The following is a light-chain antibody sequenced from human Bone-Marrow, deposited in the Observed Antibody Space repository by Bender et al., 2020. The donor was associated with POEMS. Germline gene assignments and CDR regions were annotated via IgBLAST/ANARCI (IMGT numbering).Light chain of an antibody. Sequence: QSALTQPASLSGSPEQSITISCTGTVIDFANYNLVSWYQHNPGKAPKLIIYDVSSRPSGISHRFSGSKSGNTASLTISSLQAEDEGDYYCQSYDNSLGGWVFGGGTKLTVL. J-gene: IGLJ3*02. CDR3: QSYDNSLGGWV. CDR1: VIDFANYNL. V-gene: IGLV2-14*02. CDR2: DVS.